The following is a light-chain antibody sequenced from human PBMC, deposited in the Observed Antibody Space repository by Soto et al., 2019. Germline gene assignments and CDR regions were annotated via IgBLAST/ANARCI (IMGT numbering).Light chain of an antibody. Sequence: QSALTQPPSVSGSPGQSVTISCTGTSGDVGTYNRVSWYQQPPGTAPKLMIYEVTNRPSGVPDRFSGSKSGNTASLTISGLQAXXXAXXYCSSYTSSGTYVVFGGGTKLTVL. CDR2: EVT. CDR1: SGDVGTYNR. V-gene: IGLV2-18*02. CDR3: SSYTSSGTYVV. J-gene: IGLJ2*01.